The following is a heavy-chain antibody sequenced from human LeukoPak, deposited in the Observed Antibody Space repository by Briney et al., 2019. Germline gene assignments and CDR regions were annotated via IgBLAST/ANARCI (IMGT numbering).Heavy chain of an antibody. CDR1: GFTFSSYA. V-gene: IGHV3-64D*09. J-gene: IGHJ4*02. CDR2: ISSNGGST. Sequence: TGGSLRLSCSASGFTFSSYAMHWVRQAPGKGLEYLSAISSNGGSTYYADSVKGRFTISRDNSKNTLYLQMSSLRAEDTAVYYCVKALIDYWGQGTLVTVSS. CDR3: VKALIDY. D-gene: IGHD3-22*01.